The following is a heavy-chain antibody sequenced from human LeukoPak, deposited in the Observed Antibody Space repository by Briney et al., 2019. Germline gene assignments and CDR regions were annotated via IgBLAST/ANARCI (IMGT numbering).Heavy chain of an antibody. J-gene: IGHJ4*02. D-gene: IGHD6-13*01. CDR3: AREVLAAAGTYDY. Sequence: SETLSLTCRVSGASINSGSNYWGWIRQPPGKTLEWIGSVYYSGGTNYNPSLKSRVAISADTSKNQFSLKLSSVTAADTAVYYCAREVLAAAGTYDYWGQGNLVTVSS. CDR1: GASINSGSNY. V-gene: IGHV4-61*01. CDR2: VYYSGGT.